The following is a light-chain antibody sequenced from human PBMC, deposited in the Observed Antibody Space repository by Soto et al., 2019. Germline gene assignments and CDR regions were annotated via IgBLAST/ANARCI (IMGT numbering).Light chain of an antibody. Sequence: EIVLTQSPATLSLSPGERATLSCRASQSVSSYLAWYQQKPGQAPRLLIYDASNRATGIPARFSGSGSGTDFTLTISSLEPEDFALYYCHQRSNWPLTFAGGTKVEIK. CDR2: DAS. J-gene: IGKJ4*01. CDR1: QSVSSY. CDR3: HQRSNWPLT. V-gene: IGKV3-11*01.